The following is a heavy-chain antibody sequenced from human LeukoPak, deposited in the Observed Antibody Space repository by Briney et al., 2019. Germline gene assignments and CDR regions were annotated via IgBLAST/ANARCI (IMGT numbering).Heavy chain of an antibody. CDR1: GYTFTSYG. J-gene: IGHJ4*02. CDR3: ARDTRYFDY. CDR2: ISAYNGNT. V-gene: IGHV1-18*01. Sequence: GASVKVSCKASGYTFTSYGISWVRQAPGQGLEWMGWISAYNGNTNYAQKLQGRVTMTRDTSISTAYMELSRLRSDDTAVYYCARDTRYFDYWGQGTLVTVSS.